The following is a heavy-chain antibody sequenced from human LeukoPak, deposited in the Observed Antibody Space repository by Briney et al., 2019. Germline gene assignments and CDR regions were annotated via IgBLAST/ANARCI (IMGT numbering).Heavy chain of an antibody. CDR1: GFTFSSSG. CDR2: ISFDGTDK. CDR3: AKAAAGTIYYFDH. J-gene: IGHJ4*02. Sequence: PGGSLRLSCAASGFTFSSSGIHWVRQAPGKGLERVAVISFDGTDKYYADSVKGRFTISRDNSKNTFYLQMNSLRAEDTAVYYCAKAAAGTIYYFDHWGQGTLVTVSS. D-gene: IGHD6-13*01. V-gene: IGHV3-30*18.